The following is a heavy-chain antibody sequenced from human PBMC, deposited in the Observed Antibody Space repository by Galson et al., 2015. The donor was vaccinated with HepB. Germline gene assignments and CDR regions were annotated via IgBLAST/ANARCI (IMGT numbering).Heavy chain of an antibody. CDR3: ASSIAVERDY. Sequence: ETLSLTCTVSGGPISSYYWSWIRQPPGKGLEWIGYIYYSGSTNYNPSLKSRVTISVDTSKNQFALKLSSVTGAGTAVYYCASSIAVERDYWGQGTLVTVSS. D-gene: IGHD6-19*01. CDR1: GGPISSYY. J-gene: IGHJ4*02. V-gene: IGHV4-59*12. CDR2: IYYSGST.